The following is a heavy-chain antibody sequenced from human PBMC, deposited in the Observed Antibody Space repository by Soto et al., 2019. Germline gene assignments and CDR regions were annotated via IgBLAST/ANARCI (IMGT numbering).Heavy chain of an antibody. CDR1: RGSISSYY. J-gene: IGHJ5*02. CDR3: ARGMCSAGRCADWFDP. Sequence: QVQLQESGPGLVKPSETLSLTCTVSRGSISSYYWNWIRQPPGKGLVWIGYIYYSGTTKYNPSLESRVTISFDTSNNQFSLKLSSFPAADTAVYYCARGMCSAGRCADWFDPWGQGTLVTASS. V-gene: IGHV4-59*01. CDR2: IYYSGTT. D-gene: IGHD2-15*01.